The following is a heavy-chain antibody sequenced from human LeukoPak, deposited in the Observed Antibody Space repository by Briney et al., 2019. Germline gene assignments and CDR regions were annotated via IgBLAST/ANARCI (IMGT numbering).Heavy chain of an antibody. J-gene: IGHJ4*02. V-gene: IGHV1-8*01. D-gene: IGHD1-26*01. Sequence: ASVKVSCKTSGYTFTNYDINWVRQATGQGLEWMGWMNPKSGNTGSAQRFQGRVTMTRDTSISTAYMELISLRSEDTAVYYCARVWGAIVYWGQGTPVTVSS. CDR2: MNPKSGNT. CDR1: GYTFTNYD. CDR3: ARVWGAIVY.